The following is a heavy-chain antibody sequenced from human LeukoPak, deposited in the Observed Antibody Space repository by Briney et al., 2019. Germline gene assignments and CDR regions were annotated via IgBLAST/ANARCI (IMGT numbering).Heavy chain of an antibody. CDR3: ARERPVREWSPYYMDV. J-gene: IGHJ6*03. V-gene: IGHV1-69*05. CDR2: IIPIFGTA. D-gene: IGHD3-3*01. CDR1: GGTFSSYA. Sequence: SVKASCKASGGTFSSYAISWVRQAPGQGLEWMGRIIPIFGTANYAQKFQGRVTITTDESTSTAYMELSSLRSEDTAVYYCARERPVREWSPYYMDVWGKGTTVTVSS.